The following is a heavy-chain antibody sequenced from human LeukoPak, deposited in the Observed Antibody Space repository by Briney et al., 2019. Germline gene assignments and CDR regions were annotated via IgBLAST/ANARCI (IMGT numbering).Heavy chain of an antibody. CDR3: AKDSISSGWYYFDC. D-gene: IGHD6-19*01. J-gene: IGHJ4*02. V-gene: IGHV3-23*01. CDR2: ISGSAGST. Sequence: PGGSLRLSCAASGFTFSSYAMSWVCQAPGKGLEWVSVISGSAGSTYYADSVKGRFTISRDNSKNMLYLQMNSLRAEDTAVYYCAKDSISSGWYYFDCWGQGTLVTISS. CDR1: GFTFSSYA.